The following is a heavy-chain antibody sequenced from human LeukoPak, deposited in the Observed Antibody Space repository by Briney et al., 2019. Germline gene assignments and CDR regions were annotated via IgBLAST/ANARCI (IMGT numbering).Heavy chain of an antibody. CDR3: ARCPLLLNDAFDI. CDR1: GFTFSSYW. CDR2: IKQDGSEK. D-gene: IGHD2-15*01. V-gene: IGHV3-7*01. Sequence: PGGSLRLSCAASGFTFSSYWMSWVRQAPGKGLEWVANIKQDGSEKYYVDSVKGRFTISRDNAKNSLYLQMNSLRAEDTAVYYCARCPLLLNDAFDIWGQGTMVTVSS. J-gene: IGHJ3*02.